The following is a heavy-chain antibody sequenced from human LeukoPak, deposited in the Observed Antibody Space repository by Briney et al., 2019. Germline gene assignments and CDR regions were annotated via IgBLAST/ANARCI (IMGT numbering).Heavy chain of an antibody. CDR1: GYSFTSYW. J-gene: IGHJ4*02. CDR3: ARHEDTAMVPRPFDY. CDR2: IYPGDSDT. Sequence: GESLKISCKGSGYSFTSYWIGWVRQMPGKGLEWMGIIYPGDSDTRYSPSFQGQVTISADKSISTAYLQWSSLKASDTAMYYCARHEDTAMVPRPFDYWGQGNLVTVSS. D-gene: IGHD5-18*01. V-gene: IGHV5-51*01.